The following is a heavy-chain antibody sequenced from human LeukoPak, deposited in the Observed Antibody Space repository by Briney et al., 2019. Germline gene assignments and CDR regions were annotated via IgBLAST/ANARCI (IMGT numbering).Heavy chain of an antibody. D-gene: IGHD3-3*02. Sequence: SETLSLTCAVYGGSFSDYWYAWLRQSPGKGLEWIGEINNSGSTNYNPSLKSRVTISRDTSKNQFSLKLSSVTAADTAVYYCARGRAFFDWGQGTLVTVSS. CDR3: ARGRAFFD. J-gene: IGHJ4*02. CDR2: INNSGST. CDR1: GGSFSDYW. V-gene: IGHV4-34*01.